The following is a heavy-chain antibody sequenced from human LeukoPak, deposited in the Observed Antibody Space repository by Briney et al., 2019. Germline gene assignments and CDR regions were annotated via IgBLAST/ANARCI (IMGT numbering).Heavy chain of an antibody. D-gene: IGHD3-10*01. CDR1: GFTFSSYG. Sequence: GGSLRLSCAASGFTFSSYGMHWVRQAPGKGLEWVSVIWYDGSNKYYADSVKGRFTISRDNSKNTLYLQMNSLRAEDTAVYYCAKEGDYYGSGSYYGYWGQGTLVTVSS. V-gene: IGHV3-30*02. CDR2: IWYDGSNK. J-gene: IGHJ4*02. CDR3: AKEGDYYGSGSYYGY.